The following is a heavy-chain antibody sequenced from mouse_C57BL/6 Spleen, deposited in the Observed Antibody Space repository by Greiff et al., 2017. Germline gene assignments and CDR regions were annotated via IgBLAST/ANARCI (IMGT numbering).Heavy chain of an antibody. Sequence: EVQLQQSGPELVKPGASVKISCKASGYTFTDYYMNWVKQSHGKSLEWIGDLNPNNGGTSYNQKFKGKATLTVDKSSSAAYMELRSLTSEDSAVYYCARGEYYDYDEGFAYWGQGTLVTVSA. J-gene: IGHJ3*01. CDR3: ARGEYYDYDEGFAY. CDR1: GYTFTDYY. V-gene: IGHV1-26*01. D-gene: IGHD2-4*01. CDR2: LNPNNGGT.